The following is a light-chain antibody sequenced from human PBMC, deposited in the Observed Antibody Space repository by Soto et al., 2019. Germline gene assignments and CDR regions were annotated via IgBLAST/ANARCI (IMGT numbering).Light chain of an antibody. Sequence: DIVMTQSPDSLAVSLGERATINCKSSQSVLYSSNNNNYIAWYQQKPGQPPKLIIYWASTRESGVPDRFSGSGSGTDFTLTISSLQPDDFATYYCQQYNSYSRTFGQGTKVDIK. V-gene: IGKV4-1*01. J-gene: IGKJ1*01. CDR3: QQYNSYSRT. CDR2: WAS. CDR1: QSVLYSSNNNNY.